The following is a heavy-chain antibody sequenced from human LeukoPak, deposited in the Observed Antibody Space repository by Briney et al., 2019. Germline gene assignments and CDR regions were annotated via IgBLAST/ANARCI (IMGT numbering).Heavy chain of an antibody. CDR2: INHSGST. D-gene: IGHD4-11*01. CDR1: GGSFSRYY. J-gene: IGHJ6*03. CDR3: ARHVRAGAKMITVSGGNRSYYMDV. V-gene: IGHV4-34*01. Sequence: SETLSLTCAVYGGSFSRYYWSWIRQPPGKGLEWIGEINHSGSTNYKPSLKSRVTISVDTSKNQFSLKLSSVTAADTAVYYCARHVRAGAKMITVSGGNRSYYMDVWGKGTTVTISS.